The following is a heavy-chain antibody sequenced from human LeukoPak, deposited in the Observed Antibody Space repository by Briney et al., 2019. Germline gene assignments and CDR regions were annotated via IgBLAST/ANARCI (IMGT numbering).Heavy chain of an antibody. D-gene: IGHD3-9*01. CDR1: GFTFSSYA. CDR2: ISGSGGSA. J-gene: IGHJ5*02. CDR3: AKDSYGCFVGHFDP. V-gene: IGHV3-23*01. Sequence: GGSLRLSCTASGFTFSSYAMSWVRQAPGRALEWVSAISGSGGSAYYGDSVKGRFTISRDNSKNTLYLQMNSLRAEDTAVYYCAKDSYGCFVGHFDPWGQGTLVTVSS.